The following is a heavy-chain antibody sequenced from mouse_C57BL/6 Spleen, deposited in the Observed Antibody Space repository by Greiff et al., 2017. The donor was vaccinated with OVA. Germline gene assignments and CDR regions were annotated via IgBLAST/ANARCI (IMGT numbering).Heavy chain of an antibody. D-gene: IGHD1-1*01. CDR1: GYTFTDYY. CDR3: AYYYYGSSSWYFDV. J-gene: IGHJ1*03. CDR2: INPNNGGT. Sequence: VQLQQSGPELVKPGASVKISCKASGYTFTDYYMNWVKQSHGKSLEWIGDINPNNGGTSYNQKFKGKATLTVDKSSSTAYMELRSLTSEDSAVYYWAYYYYGSSSWYFDVWGTGTTVTVSS. V-gene: IGHV1-26*01.